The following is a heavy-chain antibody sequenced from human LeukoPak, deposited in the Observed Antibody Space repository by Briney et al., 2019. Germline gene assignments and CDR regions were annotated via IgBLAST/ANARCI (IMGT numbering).Heavy chain of an antibody. D-gene: IGHD3-22*01. CDR3: ARVYYYDSSGYFGY. Sequence: PGGSLRLSCAASGFTFSSCAMSWVRQAPGKGLEWVSAISGSGGSTYYADSVKGRFTISRDNSKNTLYLQMNSLRAEDTAVYYCARVYYYDSSGYFGYWGQGTLVTVSS. V-gene: IGHV3-23*01. J-gene: IGHJ4*02. CDR2: ISGSGGST. CDR1: GFTFSSCA.